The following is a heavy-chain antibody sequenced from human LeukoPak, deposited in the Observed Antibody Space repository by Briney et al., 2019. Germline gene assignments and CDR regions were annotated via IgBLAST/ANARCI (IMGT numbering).Heavy chain of an antibody. J-gene: IGHJ4*02. D-gene: IGHD3-3*01. CDR1: GYTFTSYG. CDR2: ISAYSGNT. CDR3: ARDTSLRFLEWLPHFDY. V-gene: IGHV1-18*01. Sequence: ALVKVSCKASGYTFTSYGISWVRQAPGQGLEWMGWISAYSGNTNYAQKLQGRVTMTTDTSTSTAYMELRSLRSDDTAVYYCARDTSLRFLEWLPHFDYWGQGTLVTVSS.